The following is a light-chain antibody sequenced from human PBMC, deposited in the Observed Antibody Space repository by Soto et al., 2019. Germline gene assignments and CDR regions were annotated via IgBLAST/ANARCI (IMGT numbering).Light chain of an antibody. J-gene: IGKJ4*01. CDR1: QSVSRS. V-gene: IGKV3-11*01. CDR3: QQRSNS. CDR2: DAS. Sequence: EIVLTQSPATLYLSPGDRATLSCRASQSVSRSLTWYQQKPGQAPRLLIYDASTRATGIPPRFSGSGSGTGFTLTISSLEPEDFAVYYCQQRSNSFGGGTKV.